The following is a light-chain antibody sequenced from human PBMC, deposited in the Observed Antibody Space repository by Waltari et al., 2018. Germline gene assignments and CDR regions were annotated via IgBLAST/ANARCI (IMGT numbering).Light chain of an antibody. V-gene: IGKV3-15*01. CDR1: ESVGNN. CDR2: GAS. Sequence: IVITQSPATLSVSPGRRATPSCRASESVGNNFAWYQQKPGQAPRLLIYGASSRATGIPARFSASGSRTEFVLTISSLQSEDSAVYYCQQYNNWPYTFGQGTKLEIK. J-gene: IGKJ2*01. CDR3: QQYNNWPYT.